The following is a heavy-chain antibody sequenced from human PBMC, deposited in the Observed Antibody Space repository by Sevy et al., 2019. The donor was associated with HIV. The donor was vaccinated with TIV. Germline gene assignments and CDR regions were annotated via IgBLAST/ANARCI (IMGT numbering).Heavy chain of an antibody. D-gene: IGHD3-10*01. J-gene: IGHJ4*02. CDR3: ARAHYGSESPFDY. Sequence: GGSLRLSCAASGFTFSSYAMHWVRQAPGKGLEWVAVISYDGSNKYYADSVKGRFTISRDNSKNTLYLQMNSLRAEDTAVYYCARAHYGSESPFDYWGQRTLVTVSS. CDR1: GFTFSSYA. V-gene: IGHV3-30-3*01. CDR2: ISYDGSNK.